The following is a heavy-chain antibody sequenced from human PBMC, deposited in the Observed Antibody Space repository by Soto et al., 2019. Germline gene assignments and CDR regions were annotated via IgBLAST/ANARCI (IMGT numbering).Heavy chain of an antibody. CDR1: GFPFSSYA. CDR3: AKDRVGYTYGYTLDY. D-gene: IGHD5-18*01. CDR2: IVGSAGAT. Sequence: PGGSLRLSCAASGFPFSSYAMSWVRQAPGKGLEWVSTIVGSAGATYYADSVRGRFTISRDNSKNTLYLQMSSLRAEDTAVYYCAKDRVGYTYGYTLDYWGQGTLVTVSS. V-gene: IGHV3-23*01. J-gene: IGHJ4*02.